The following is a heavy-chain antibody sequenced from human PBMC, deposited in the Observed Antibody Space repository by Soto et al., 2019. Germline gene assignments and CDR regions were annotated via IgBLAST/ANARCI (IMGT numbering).Heavy chain of an antibody. V-gene: IGHV3-53*01. D-gene: IGHD2-15*01. CDR1: GFTVSSNY. Sequence: PGGSLRLSCAASGFTVSSNYMSWVRQAPGKGLEWVSVIYSGGSTYYADSVKGRFTISRDNSKNTLYLQMNSLRAEDTAVYYCVRAPGYCSGGSCYPYYYGMDVWGQGTTVTVSS. J-gene: IGHJ6*02. CDR3: VRAPGYCSGGSCYPYYYGMDV. CDR2: IYSGGST.